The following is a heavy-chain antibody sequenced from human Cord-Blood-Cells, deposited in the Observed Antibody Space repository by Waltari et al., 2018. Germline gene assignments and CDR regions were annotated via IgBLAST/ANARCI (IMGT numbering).Heavy chain of an antibody. Sequence: QLQLQESGPGLVKPSETLSLTCTVSGRSISSSSYYWGCIRQPPGKGLEWIGSIYYSGSTYYNPSLKSRVTISVDTSKNQFSLKLSSVTAADTAVYYCARVLYSSSWYTDYWGQGTLVTVSS. V-gene: IGHV4-39*01. J-gene: IGHJ4*02. D-gene: IGHD6-13*01. CDR1: GRSISSSSYY. CDR2: IYYSGST. CDR3: ARVLYSSSWYTDY.